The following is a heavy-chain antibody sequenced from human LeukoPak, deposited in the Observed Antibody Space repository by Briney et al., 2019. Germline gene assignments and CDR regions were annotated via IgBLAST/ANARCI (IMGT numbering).Heavy chain of an antibody. CDR3: AKDQLAVAGLDY. V-gene: IGHV3-23*01. D-gene: IGHD6-19*01. CDR1: EFTFSSYG. J-gene: IGHJ4*02. CDR2: ISGSGGST. Sequence: PGGCLRLSCAASEFTFSSYGMSWVRQAPGKGLEWVSSISGSGGSTQFADSVQGRFAISRDNSKNTLYLQMNSLRVEDTAMYFCAKDQLAVAGLDYWGQGTLVTVSS.